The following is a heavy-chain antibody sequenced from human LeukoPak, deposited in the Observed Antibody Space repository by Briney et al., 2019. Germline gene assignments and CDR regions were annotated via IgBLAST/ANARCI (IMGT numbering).Heavy chain of an antibody. CDR1: GFTFSSYA. D-gene: IGHD5-12*01. CDR2: VSGSGGST. CDR3: AKDLDIVATITGN. Sequence: GGSLRLSCAASGFTFSSYAMSWVRQAPGKGLEWVSGVSGSGGSTYYADSVKGRFTISRDNSKNTLYLQVNSLRAEDTAVYYCAKDLDIVATITGNWGQGTLATVSS. V-gene: IGHV3-23*01. J-gene: IGHJ4*02.